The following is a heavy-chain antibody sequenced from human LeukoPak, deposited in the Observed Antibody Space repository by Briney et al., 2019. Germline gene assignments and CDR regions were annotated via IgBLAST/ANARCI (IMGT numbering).Heavy chain of an antibody. V-gene: IGHV1-2*02. CDR1: GYTFTGYY. Sequence: ASVKVSCKASGYTFTGYYMHWVRQAPGQGLEWMGWINPNSGGTNYAQKFQGRVTMTRDTSISTAYMELSRLRSDDTAVYYCAREAAGITIGITGTNEAFDIWGQGTMVTVSS. J-gene: IGHJ3*02. CDR2: INPNSGGT. D-gene: IGHD1-7*01. CDR3: AREAAGITIGITGTNEAFDI.